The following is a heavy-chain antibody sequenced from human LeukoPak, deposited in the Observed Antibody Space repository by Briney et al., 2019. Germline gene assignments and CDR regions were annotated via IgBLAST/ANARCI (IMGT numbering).Heavy chain of an antibody. D-gene: IGHD3-16*01. Sequence: GGSLRLSCAASGFTFTNYAMSWVRQAPGKGLEWVSTINGGDNATFYPDSVKGRFTISRDNSKNTVHLQMNSLRAEDTAVYYCAKVENYDYVWGSPGAFDIWGQGTMVTVSS. J-gene: IGHJ3*02. CDR3: AKVENYDYVWGSPGAFDI. V-gene: IGHV3-23*01. CDR1: GFTFTNYA. CDR2: INGGDNAT.